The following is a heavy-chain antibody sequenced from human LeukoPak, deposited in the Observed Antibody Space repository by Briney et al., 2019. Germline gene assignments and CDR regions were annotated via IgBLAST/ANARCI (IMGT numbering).Heavy chain of an antibody. J-gene: IGHJ4*02. CDR2: IKQDGSEK. V-gene: IGHV3-7*01. CDR3: LRGDRRDY. Sequence: GGSLRLSCAASGFTFSSYWMSWVRQAPGKGLEWVANIKQDGSEKYYVDSVKGRFIISRDNAKDSLYLQMNSPRVEDTAVYYCLRGDRRDYWGQGTLVTVSS. CDR1: GFTFSSYW.